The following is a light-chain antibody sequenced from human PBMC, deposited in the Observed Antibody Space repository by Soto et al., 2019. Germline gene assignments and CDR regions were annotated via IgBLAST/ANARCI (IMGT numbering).Light chain of an antibody. CDR2: WAS. V-gene: IGKV4-1*01. Sequence: DIVMTQSPDSLAVSLGERATINCKSSQSVLYRSNNKNSLAWYQQKPRQPPKLLIYWASTRESGVPDRFSGSGSGADFPLPISSLQAEDGAVYFCQQYDSFPTTLGGGTKVEI. J-gene: IGKJ4*01. CDR1: QSVLYRSNNKNS. CDR3: QQYDSFPTT.